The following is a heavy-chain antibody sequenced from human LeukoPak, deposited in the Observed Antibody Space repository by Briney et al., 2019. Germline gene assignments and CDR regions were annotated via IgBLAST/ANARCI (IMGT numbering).Heavy chain of an antibody. CDR2: IYSGGST. Sequence: GGSLRLSCAASGFTVSSNYTSWVRQAPGKGLEWVSVIYSGGSTYYADSVKGRFTISRDNSKNTLYLQMNSLRAEDTAVYYCARLRFGPDDAFDIWGQGTMVTVSS. D-gene: IGHD3-10*01. V-gene: IGHV3-53*01. CDR1: GFTVSSNY. CDR3: ARLRFGPDDAFDI. J-gene: IGHJ3*02.